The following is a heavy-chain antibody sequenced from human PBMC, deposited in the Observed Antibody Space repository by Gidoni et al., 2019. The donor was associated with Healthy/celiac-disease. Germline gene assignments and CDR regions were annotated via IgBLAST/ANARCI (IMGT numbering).Heavy chain of an antibody. Sequence: EVQLVEYGGGLVQPGGSLKLYCAASGSTFSGSIMRWVRQASGKGLEWGGRIRSKGENYATTYAASVKGRFTISRDDSKNSAYLQMTSLRTEDTAVYYCTNQHRNLPDSWGQGTLVTVSS. CDR2: IRSKGENYAT. V-gene: IGHV3-73*01. CDR1: GSTFSGSI. CDR3: TNQHRNLPDS. J-gene: IGHJ5*01. D-gene: IGHD1-1*01.